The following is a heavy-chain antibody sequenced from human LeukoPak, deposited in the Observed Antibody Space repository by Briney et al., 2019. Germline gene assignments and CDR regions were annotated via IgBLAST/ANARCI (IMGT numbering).Heavy chain of an antibody. CDR1: GFTFSSYS. V-gene: IGHV3-21*01. CDR3: ARGPPAVAGMPTDY. D-gene: IGHD6-19*01. CDR2: ISSSSSYI. J-gene: IGHJ4*02. Sequence: GGSLRLSCAASGFTFSSYSMNWVRQAPGKGLEWVSSISSSSSYIYYADSVKGRSTISRDNAKNSLYLQMNSLRAEDTAVYYCARGPPAVAGMPTDYWGQGTLVTVSS.